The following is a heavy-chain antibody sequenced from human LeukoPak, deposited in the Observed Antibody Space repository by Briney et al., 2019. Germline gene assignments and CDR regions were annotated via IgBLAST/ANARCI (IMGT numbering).Heavy chain of an antibody. V-gene: IGHV1-69*05. CDR3: ARGERAIPIYY. J-gene: IGHJ4*01. D-gene: IGHD3-10*01. Sequence: ASVKVSCKASGGSFCNYAISWVRQAPGQGLEWMGGIIPILGSATYAQHFQGRVTITMDESTTTAYMELSSLRPGDTAVFYCARGERAIPIYYWGQENLVTVSS. CDR2: IIPILGSA. CDR1: GGSFCNYA.